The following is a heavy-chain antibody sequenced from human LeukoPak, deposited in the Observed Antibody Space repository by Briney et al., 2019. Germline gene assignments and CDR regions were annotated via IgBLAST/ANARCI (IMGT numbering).Heavy chain of an antibody. CDR1: GFTFSGYA. CDR3: AKDEAGYSSE. D-gene: IGHD6-19*01. J-gene: IGHJ1*01. Sequence: PGGSLRLSCAASGFTFSGYAMHWVRQAPGKGLEHVSSITSDGGTTYYANSVKGRFTISRDNSKSMVYLQMGSLRDEDMSVYYCAKDEAGYSSEWGQGTLVTVSS. CDR2: ITSDGGTT. V-gene: IGHV3-64*01.